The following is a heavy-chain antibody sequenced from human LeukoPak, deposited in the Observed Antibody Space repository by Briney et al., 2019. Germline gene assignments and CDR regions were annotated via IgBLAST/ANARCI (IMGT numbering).Heavy chain of an antibody. V-gene: IGHV4-39*02. D-gene: IGHD5-18*01. CDR1: GGSISSIGYF. CDR2: IYDSGTK. J-gene: IGHJ6*03. CDR3: ARRVDTTRGYYYFYMDV. Sequence: SETLSLTCSVSGGSISSIGYFWDWFRQSPGKGLEWIGTIYDSGTKYYNPSLKSRVTISVDTSKNHLSLRLSSVTAADTAVYYCARRVDTTRGYYYFYMDVWGKGTTVTVSS.